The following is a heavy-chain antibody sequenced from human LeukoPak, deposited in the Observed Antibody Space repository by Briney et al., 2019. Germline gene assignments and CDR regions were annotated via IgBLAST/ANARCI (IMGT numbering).Heavy chain of an antibody. D-gene: IGHD5-12*01. Sequence: PGRSLILSCAASGFTFSNYGMHWVRQAPGKGLEWVAVIWFDGTNKYYADSVRGRFTISRDNSKNTLYLQMSSLRAEDTAVYYCARDRGVAAHLDYWGQGTLVTVSS. CDR2: IWFDGTNK. CDR1: GFTFSNYG. CDR3: ARDRGVAAHLDY. V-gene: IGHV3-33*01. J-gene: IGHJ4*02.